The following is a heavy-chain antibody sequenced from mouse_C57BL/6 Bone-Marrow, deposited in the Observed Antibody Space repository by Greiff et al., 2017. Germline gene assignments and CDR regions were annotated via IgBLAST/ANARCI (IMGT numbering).Heavy chain of an antibody. J-gene: IGHJ4*01. Sequence: EVHLVESGGGLVKPGGSLKLSCAASGFTFSDYGMHWVRQAPEKGLEWVAYISSGSSTIYYADTVKGRFTISRDNAKNTLFLQMTSLRSEDTAMYYCARRRGLRRAIDYWGQGTSVTVSS. CDR2: ISSGSSTI. D-gene: IGHD2-4*01. V-gene: IGHV5-17*01. CDR3: ARRRGLRRAIDY. CDR1: GFTFSDYG.